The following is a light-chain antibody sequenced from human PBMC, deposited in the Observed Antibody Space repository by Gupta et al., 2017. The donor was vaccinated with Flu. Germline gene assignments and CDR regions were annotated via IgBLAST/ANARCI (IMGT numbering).Light chain of an antibody. CDR3: SSYTTTSTV. Sequence: SVSGSPGQSITISCTGTNSDIRGYNSVSWYQQHPGNAPKLLIYDVSIRPSGVSDRFSGSKSGNTASLTITGLRAEDEADYYCSSYTTTSTVFGGGTKLAVL. CDR2: DVS. V-gene: IGLV2-14*01. CDR1: NSDIRGYNS. J-gene: IGLJ3*02.